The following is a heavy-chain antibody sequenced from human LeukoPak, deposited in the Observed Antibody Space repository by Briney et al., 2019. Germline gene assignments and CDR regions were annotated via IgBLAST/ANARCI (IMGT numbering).Heavy chain of an antibody. CDR2: VHYSGSA. CDR1: DGSISSSKSHY. CDR3: ARHFWYGGTYPDAFDI. D-gene: IGHD1-26*01. Sequence: SETLSLTCTVSDGSISSSKSHYWGWIRQPPGKGLEWIGSVHYSGSAYYNPSLKSRVTISVDTSKKQFSLRLSSLTASDTAMYYCARHFWYGGTYPDAFDIWGQGTMVTVSS. J-gene: IGHJ3*02. V-gene: IGHV4-39*01.